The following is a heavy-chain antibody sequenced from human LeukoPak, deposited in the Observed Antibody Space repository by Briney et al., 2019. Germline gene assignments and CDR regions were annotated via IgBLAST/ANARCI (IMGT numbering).Heavy chain of an antibody. CDR3: ARGSDSSPLTYFDY. CDR1: GGSISSYY. CDR2: IYYSGST. D-gene: IGHD2-2*01. J-gene: IGHJ4*02. Sequence: SETLSLTCTVSGGSISSYYWSWIRQPPGKGLEWIGYIYYSGSTNYNPSLKSRVTISVDTSKNQFSLKLSSVTAADTAVYYCARGSDSSPLTYFDYWGQGTLVTVSS. V-gene: IGHV4-59*01.